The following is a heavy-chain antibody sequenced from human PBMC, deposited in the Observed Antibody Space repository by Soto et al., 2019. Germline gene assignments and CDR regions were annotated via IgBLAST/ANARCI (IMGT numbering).Heavy chain of an antibody. D-gene: IGHD1-26*01. CDR3: AKSRVAREHYGMDV. CDR2: ISYDGSNK. J-gene: IGHJ6*01. CDR1: GFTFSSYG. V-gene: IGHV3-30*18. Sequence: QVQLVESGGGVVQPGRSLRLSCAASGFTFSSYGMHWVRQAPGKGLEWVAVISYDGSNKYYADSVKGRFTISRDNSKNTLYLQMNSLRAEDTAVYYCAKSRVAREHYGMDVW.